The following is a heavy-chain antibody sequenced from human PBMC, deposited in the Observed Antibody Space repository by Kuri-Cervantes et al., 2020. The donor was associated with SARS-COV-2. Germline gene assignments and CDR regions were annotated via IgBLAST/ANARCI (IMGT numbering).Heavy chain of an antibody. Sequence: GESLKISCAASGFNFSDYYMSWIRQAPGKGLEWVAYINDRGSSIYYADSVKGRFTISRDNARNSLYLQMNSLTDDDAAVYYCAGSGSLDYWGQGTLVTVSS. J-gene: IGHJ4*02. CDR1: GFNFSDYY. CDR3: AGSGSLDY. V-gene: IGHV3-11*04. CDR2: INDRGSSI. D-gene: IGHD1-26*01.